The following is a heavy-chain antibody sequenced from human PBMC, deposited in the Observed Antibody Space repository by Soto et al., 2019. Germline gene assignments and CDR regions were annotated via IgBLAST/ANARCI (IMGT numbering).Heavy chain of an antibody. CDR2: ISSRSSYT. CDR3: TRVPNPYRHIAY. CDR1: GFTFSDYF. D-gene: IGHD2-21*01. Sequence: QVQLVESGGGLVKPGGSLRLSCAASGFTFSDYFMSWIRQAPGKGLEWVSYISSRSSYTNYADSVQGRFTISRDNAKNSLLLQMNSLRAADTAVYYCTRVPNPYRHIAYGGQGTLVTVSS. J-gene: IGHJ4*02. V-gene: IGHV3-11*05.